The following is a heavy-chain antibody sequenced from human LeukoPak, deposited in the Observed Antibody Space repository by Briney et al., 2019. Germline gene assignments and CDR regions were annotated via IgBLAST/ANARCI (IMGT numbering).Heavy chain of an antibody. V-gene: IGHV3-33*06. CDR3: AKGDNQEGFDY. CDR1: EFTFSSYG. J-gene: IGHJ4*02. CDR2: IWYDGGNK. Sequence: GRSLRLSCAASEFTFSSYGMHWVRQAPGKGLEWVAVIWYDGGNKYYADSVKGRFTVSRDNSKNTLYLQMNSLRAEDAAVYYCAKGDNQEGFDYWGQGTLVTVSS. D-gene: IGHD2-15*01.